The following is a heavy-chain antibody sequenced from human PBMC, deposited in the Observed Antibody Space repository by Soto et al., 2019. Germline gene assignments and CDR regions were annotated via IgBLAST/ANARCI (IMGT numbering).Heavy chain of an antibody. Sequence: LRLSCAASGFTFSSYSMNWVRQAPVNGLEWVSSINSSSSYIYYADSVKGRFTISRDNAKNSLYLQMNSLRAEDTAVYYCARGRVATILSTVYYYYYGMDVWGQGTTVTVYS. CDR1: GFTFSSYS. D-gene: IGHD5-12*01. CDR2: INSSSSYI. J-gene: IGHJ6*02. V-gene: IGHV3-21*01. CDR3: ARGRVATILSTVYYYYYGMDV.